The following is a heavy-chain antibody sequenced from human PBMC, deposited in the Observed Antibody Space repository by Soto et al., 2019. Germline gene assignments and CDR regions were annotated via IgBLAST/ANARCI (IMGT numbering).Heavy chain of an antibody. CDR2: ISDRGDI. CDR1: GIYISRSY. CDR3: ARGRHWLAP. J-gene: IGHJ4*02. Sequence: ETMSLTCTAAGIYISRSYLKWSRQSPGKGLEWIGQISDRGDINYNPPLESRVAISTDTSKNQVSLTLTAVNAADTAVYFCARGRHWLAPWGQGCLVTIS. V-gene: IGHV4-59*08. D-gene: IGHD5-12*01.